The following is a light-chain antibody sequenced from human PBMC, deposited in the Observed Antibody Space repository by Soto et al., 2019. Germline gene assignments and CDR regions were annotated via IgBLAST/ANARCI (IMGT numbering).Light chain of an antibody. CDR2: AAS. V-gene: IGKV1-27*01. J-gene: IGKJ3*01. CDR1: QGISNY. CDR3: QKYDSAPFT. Sequence: DIQMTQSPSSLLASAGDRVTITCRASQGISNYLAWYQQQPGKVPKLLIYAASTLQSGVPSRFSGSGSGTDFTLTISGLQSEDVATYFCQKYDSAPFTFGPGTTVNIK.